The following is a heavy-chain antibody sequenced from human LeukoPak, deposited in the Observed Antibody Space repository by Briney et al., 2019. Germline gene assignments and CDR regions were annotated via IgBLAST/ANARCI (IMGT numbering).Heavy chain of an antibody. D-gene: IGHD3-22*01. CDR2: IYHSGST. Sequence: SETLSLTCAVSGGSISSGGYSWSWIRQPPGKGLEWIGYIYHSGSTYYSPSLKSRVTISVDRSKNQFSLKLSSVTAADTAVYYCARGGYYDSSGYSHYDYWGQGTLVTVSS. CDR3: ARGGYYDSSGYSHYDY. J-gene: IGHJ4*02. CDR1: GGSISSGGYS. V-gene: IGHV4-30-2*01.